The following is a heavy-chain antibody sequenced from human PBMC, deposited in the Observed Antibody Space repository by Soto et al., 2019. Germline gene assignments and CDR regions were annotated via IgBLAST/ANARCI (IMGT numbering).Heavy chain of an antibody. CDR1: GFTFSGYA. J-gene: IGHJ4*02. V-gene: IGHV3-23*01. CDR2: ISGSGGST. CDR3: AKSGYCSGGSCYYYFDY. Sequence: GGSLRLSCAASGFTFSGYAMSWVRQAPGKGLEWVSAISGSGGSTYYADSVKGRFTISRDNSKNTLYLQMNSLRAEDTAVYYCAKSGYCSGGSCYYYFDYWGQGTLVTVSS. D-gene: IGHD2-15*01.